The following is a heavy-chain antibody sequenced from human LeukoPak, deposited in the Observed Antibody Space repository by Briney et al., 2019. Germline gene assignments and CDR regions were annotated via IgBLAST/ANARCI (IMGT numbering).Heavy chain of an antibody. CDR2: IYYSGST. J-gene: IGHJ4*02. D-gene: IGHD4/OR15-4a*01. CDR3: ARDFAEGDYGKFDY. V-gene: IGHV4-39*02. CDR1: GGSISSSSYY. Sequence: KSSETLSLTCTVSGGSISSSSYYWGWIRQPPGKGLEWIGSIYYSGSTYYNPSLKSRVTISVDTSKNQFSLKLSSVTAADTAVYYCARDFAEGDYGKFDYWGQGTLVTVSS.